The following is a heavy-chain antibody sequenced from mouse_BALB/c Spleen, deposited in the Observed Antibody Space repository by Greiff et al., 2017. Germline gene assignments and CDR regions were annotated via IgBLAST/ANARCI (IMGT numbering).Heavy chain of an antibody. J-gene: IGHJ4*01. CDR3: ARDTGPHYYGNAMDY. CDR1: GFTFSDYG. CDR2: ISNLAYSI. V-gene: IGHV5-15*02. Sequence: DVMLVESGGGLVQPGGSRKLSCAASGFTFSDYGMAWVRQAPGKGPEWVAFISNLAYSIYYADTVTGRFTISRENAKNTLYLEMSSLRSEDTAMYYCARDTGPHYYGNAMDYWGQGTSVTVSS. D-gene: IGHD1-2*01.